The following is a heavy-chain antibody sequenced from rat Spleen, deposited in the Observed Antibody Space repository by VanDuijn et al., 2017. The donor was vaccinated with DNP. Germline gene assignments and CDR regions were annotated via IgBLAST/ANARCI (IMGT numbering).Heavy chain of an antibody. CDR3: ATHGLWDPNYFDY. J-gene: IGHJ2*01. D-gene: IGHD3-2*01. CDR1: GFTFSDYY. Sequence: EVQLVESGGGLVQPGRSLKLSCAASGFTFSDYYMAWVRQAPTKGLEWVTSISPSGGGTYYRDSVKGRFTISRDNAKNTQYLQMDSLRSEDTATYYCATHGLWDPNYFDYWGQGVMVTVSS. V-gene: IGHV5S13*01. CDR2: ISPSGGGT.